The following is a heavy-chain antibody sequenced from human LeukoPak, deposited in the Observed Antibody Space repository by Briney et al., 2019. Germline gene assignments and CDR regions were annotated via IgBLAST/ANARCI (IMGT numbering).Heavy chain of an antibody. CDR3: ARAEKSSHYFIRSKYYLNV. J-gene: IGHJ6*03. Sequence: SVKVSCKASGDTFSTYSLSWVRQAPAQGLEWMGGIIPTFGTANYAQNFQGRITITADKSTSTAYMELSSLRSEDTAVYYCARAEKSSHYFIRSKYYLNVWGKGTTVTVSS. CDR1: GDTFSTYS. D-gene: IGHD2/OR15-2a*01. V-gene: IGHV1-69*06. CDR2: IIPTFGTA.